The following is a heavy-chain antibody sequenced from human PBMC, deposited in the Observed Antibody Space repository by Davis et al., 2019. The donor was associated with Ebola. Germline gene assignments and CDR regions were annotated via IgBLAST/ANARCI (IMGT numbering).Heavy chain of an antibody. J-gene: IGHJ4*02. CDR2: ISGSVGIT. CDR3: AKEEVTIFGVVGFYYFDS. CDR1: GFTFSSSA. Sequence: PGGSLRLSCAASGFTFSSSAMSWVRQTPGKGLEWVSAISGSVGITSYADSVRGRFTISRDNSNNTLYLHMNSLRAEDTAVYYCAKEEVTIFGVVGFYYFDSRGQGTLVTVSS. D-gene: IGHD3-3*01. V-gene: IGHV3-23*01.